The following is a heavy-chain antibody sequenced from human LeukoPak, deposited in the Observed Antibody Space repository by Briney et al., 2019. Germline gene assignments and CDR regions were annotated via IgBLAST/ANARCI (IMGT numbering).Heavy chain of an antibody. J-gene: IGHJ4*02. CDR3: ARDGRGSHDY. CDR1: GFTFSSYW. V-gene: IGHV3-74*01. D-gene: IGHD3-10*01. Sequence: GGSLRLSCAASGFTFSSYWMHWVRQAPGKGLVWVSRTNSDGSSTSYADSVKGRFTISRDNAKNTLYLQMNILRAEDTAVYYCARDGRGSHDYWGQGTLVTVSP. CDR2: TNSDGSST.